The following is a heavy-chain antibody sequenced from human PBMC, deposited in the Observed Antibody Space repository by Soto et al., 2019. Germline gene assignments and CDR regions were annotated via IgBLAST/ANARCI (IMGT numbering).Heavy chain of an antibody. CDR1: GFTFSSYA. CDR2: ISYDGSNK. V-gene: IGHV3-30-3*01. D-gene: IGHD2-15*01. Sequence: QVQLVESGGGVVQPGRSLRLSCAASGFTFSSYAMHWVRQAPGKGLEWVAVISYDGSNKYYADSVKGRFTISRDNSKNTLYLQMNSLRAEDTAVYYCASFIVVVVAADVSYGMYVWGQGTTVTVSS. J-gene: IGHJ6*02. CDR3: ASFIVVVVAADVSYGMYV.